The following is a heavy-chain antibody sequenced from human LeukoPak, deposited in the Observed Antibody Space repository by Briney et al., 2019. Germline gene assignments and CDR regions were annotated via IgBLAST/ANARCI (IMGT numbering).Heavy chain of an antibody. CDR3: ARVEDP. Sequence: PAETLSLTCTVSGGSISSSSYYWGWSPQPPGKGREWIGSIYYSGTTYDNPPIKSRVTISVDTSKNQFFLELSSVTAADTAVYYCARVEDPWGQGTLVTVSS. J-gene: IGHJ5*02. CDR1: GGSISSSSYY. CDR2: IYYSGTT. V-gene: IGHV4-39*07.